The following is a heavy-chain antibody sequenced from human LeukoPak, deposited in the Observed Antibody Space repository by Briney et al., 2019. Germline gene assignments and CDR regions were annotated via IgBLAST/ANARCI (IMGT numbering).Heavy chain of an antibody. Sequence: GGSLRLSCAASGFTFSSYGMHWVRQAPGKGLEWVAVISYDGSNKYYADSVKGRFTTSRDNSKNTLYLQMNSLRAEDTAVYYCARAGDYDTSGYYFDYWGQGTLVTVSS. D-gene: IGHD3-22*01. CDR1: GFTFSSYG. J-gene: IGHJ4*02. V-gene: IGHV3-30*03. CDR3: ARAGDYDTSGYYFDY. CDR2: ISYDGSNK.